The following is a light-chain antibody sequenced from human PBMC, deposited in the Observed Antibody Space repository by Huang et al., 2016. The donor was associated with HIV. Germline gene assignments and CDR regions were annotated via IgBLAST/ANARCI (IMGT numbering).Light chain of an antibody. J-gene: IGKJ3*01. V-gene: IGKV3-11*01. CDR1: QSVSIY. CDR2: DAS. CDR3: QQRSNSFT. Sequence: EIVLTQSPATLSLSPGERATLSCRASQSVSIYLAWYQQKPGQAPRLLIYDASNRATGIPARFSGSGSGIDFTLTISSLEPEDFADYYCQQRSNSFTFGPGTKVDIK.